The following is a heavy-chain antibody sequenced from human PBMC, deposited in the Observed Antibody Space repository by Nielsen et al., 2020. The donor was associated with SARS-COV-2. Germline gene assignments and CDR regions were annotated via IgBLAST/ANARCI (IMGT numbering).Heavy chain of an antibody. V-gene: IGHV1-8*01. CDR1: GYTFTSYD. J-gene: IGHJ4*02. Sequence: ASVKVSCKASGYTFTSYDINWVRQAPGQGLEWMGWMNPNSGNTGYAQKFQGRVTMTRNTSISTAYMELSSLRSEDTAVYYCARGQATRTIFGVVTPIDYWGQGTLVTVSS. CDR2: MNPNSGNT. D-gene: IGHD3-3*01. CDR3: ARGQATRTIFGVVTPIDY.